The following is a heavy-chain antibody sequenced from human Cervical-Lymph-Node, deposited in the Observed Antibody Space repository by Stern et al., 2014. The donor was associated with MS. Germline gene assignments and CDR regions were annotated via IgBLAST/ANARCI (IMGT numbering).Heavy chain of an antibody. CDR1: GFNFSDFG. J-gene: IGHJ4*02. V-gene: IGHV3-30*18. CDR3: AKDPPSFPLLGVITQPYHFDY. D-gene: IGHD3-10*01. CDR2: ISYDGTQK. Sequence: QVQLVQSGGGVVQPGRSLRVSCAVSGFNFSDFGMHWVRQAPGKGPEWVALISYDGTQKYYAESVKGRFAISRDNSKNTLFLQMSRLRAEDTAVYYCAKDPPSFPLLGVITQPYHFDYWGQGTLVTVSS.